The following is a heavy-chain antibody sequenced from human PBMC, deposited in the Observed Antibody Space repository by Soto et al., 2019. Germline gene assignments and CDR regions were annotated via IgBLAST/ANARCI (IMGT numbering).Heavy chain of an antibody. J-gene: IGHJ6*02. CDR2: INANSGGT. V-gene: IGHV1-2*02. Sequence: ASVKVSCKASGYTFTGYYMNWVRQAPGQGLEWMGWINANSGGTNYAQKFQDRVTMTRDTSISTAYMELSRLRSDDTAVYYSASGILKYQGMDVWGQGTTVTVSS. CDR3: ASGILKYQGMDV. CDR1: GYTFTGYY. D-gene: IGHD2-2*01.